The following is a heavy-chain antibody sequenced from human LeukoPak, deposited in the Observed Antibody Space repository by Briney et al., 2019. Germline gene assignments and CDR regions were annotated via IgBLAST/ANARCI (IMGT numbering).Heavy chain of an antibody. D-gene: IGHD1-26*01. J-gene: IGHJ4*02. CDR1: GGTFSSYA. Sequence: GSSVKVSCKASGGTFSSYAISWVRQAPGQGLEWMGGIIPIFGTANYAQKFQGRVTITADESTSTAYMELSSLRSEDTAVYYCARDRKIVGATRAFDYWGQGTLVTVSS. V-gene: IGHV1-69*01. CDR3: ARDRKIVGATRAFDY. CDR2: IIPIFGTA.